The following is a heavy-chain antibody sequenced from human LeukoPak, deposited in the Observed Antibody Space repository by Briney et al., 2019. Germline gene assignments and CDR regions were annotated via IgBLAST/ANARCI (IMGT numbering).Heavy chain of an antibody. CDR3: ARGRTTVTWENWFDP. Sequence: ASVKVSCKASGYTFTGYYMHWVRQAPGQGLEWMGWINPNSGGTNYAQKFQGWVTMTRDTSISTAYMELSRLRSDDTAVYYCARGRTTVTWENWFDPWGQGTLVAVSS. CDR1: GYTFTGYY. V-gene: IGHV1-2*04. D-gene: IGHD4-17*01. J-gene: IGHJ5*02. CDR2: INPNSGGT.